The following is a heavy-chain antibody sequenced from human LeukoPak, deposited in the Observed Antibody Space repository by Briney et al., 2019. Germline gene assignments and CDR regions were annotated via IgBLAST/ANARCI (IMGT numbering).Heavy chain of an antibody. CDR3: AKDRRGVVAATAPTLDY. CDR2: ISGSGGST. V-gene: IGHV3-23*01. D-gene: IGHD2-15*01. Sequence: GGSLRLSCAASGFTFSSYAMSWVRQAPGKGLEWVSAISGSGGSTYYADSVKGRFTISRDNSKNTLYLQMNSLRAEDTAVYYCAKDRRGVVAATAPTLDYWGQGTLVTVSS. J-gene: IGHJ4*02. CDR1: GFTFSSYA.